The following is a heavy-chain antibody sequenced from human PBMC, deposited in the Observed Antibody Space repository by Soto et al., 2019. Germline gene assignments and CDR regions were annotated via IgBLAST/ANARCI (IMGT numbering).Heavy chain of an antibody. J-gene: IGHJ4*02. CDR1: GYIFRTSW. CDR2: IYPGDSDT. CDR3: ARSGRYPYERPTPEHFFDY. V-gene: IGHV5-51*01. Sequence: GESLKISCKGSGYIFRTSWIGWVRQMPGKGLEWMGVIYPGDSDTKYSPSFEGQIIMSVDMSISTAYLQLNSLKASDTATYFCARSGRYPYERPTPEHFFDYWGQGTLVTVSS. D-gene: IGHD5-18*01.